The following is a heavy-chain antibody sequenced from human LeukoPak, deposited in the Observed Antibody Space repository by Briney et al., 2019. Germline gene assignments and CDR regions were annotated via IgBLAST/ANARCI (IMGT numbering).Heavy chain of an antibody. CDR3: ARGRPYGGNSGY. CDR1: GYTFTSYD. Sequence: ASVKVSCKASGYTFTSYDINWVRQATGQELEWMGWMNPNSGNTGYAQKFQGRVTMTRNTSISTAYMELSSLRSEDTAVYYCARGRPYGGNSGYWGQGTLVTVSS. D-gene: IGHD4-23*01. CDR2: MNPNSGNT. J-gene: IGHJ4*02. V-gene: IGHV1-8*01.